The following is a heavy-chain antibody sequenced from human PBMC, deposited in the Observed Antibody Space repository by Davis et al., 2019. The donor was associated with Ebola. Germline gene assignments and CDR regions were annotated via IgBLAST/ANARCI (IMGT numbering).Heavy chain of an antibody. CDR2: IYRDGRT. CDR1: GFIVSDKY. Sequence: GGSLRLSCAASGFIVSDKYMSWVRQAPGKGLEWVSVIYRDGRTYYADSVKGRFTISRDNSENTLHLQMNSLRADDTALYYCAKSTMIVGDWDFDYWGQGTLVTVSS. CDR3: AKSTMIVGDWDFDY. J-gene: IGHJ4*02. D-gene: IGHD3-22*01. V-gene: IGHV3-53*01.